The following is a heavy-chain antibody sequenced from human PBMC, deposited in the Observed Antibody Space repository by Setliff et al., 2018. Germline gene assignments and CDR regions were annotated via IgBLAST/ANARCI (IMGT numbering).Heavy chain of an antibody. CDR3: ARDREGDGNYYMDV. J-gene: IGHJ6*03. Sequence: GGSLRLSCAASGFSFSSYWMRWVRQGPGKGLEWVARINSDESRTNYAGSMKGRFTISRDNVRNTVYLQMSSLRAEDTAVYYCARDREGDGNYYMDVWGKGTTVTVSS. D-gene: IGHD1-1*01. CDR1: GFSFSSYW. V-gene: IGHV3-74*01. CDR2: INSDESRT.